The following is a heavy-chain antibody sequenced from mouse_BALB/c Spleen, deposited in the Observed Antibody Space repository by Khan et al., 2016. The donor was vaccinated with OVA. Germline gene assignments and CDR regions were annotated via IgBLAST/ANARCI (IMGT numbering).Heavy chain of an antibody. J-gene: IGHJ4*01. CDR3: ARGGAAYDRNDGGAMEY. D-gene: IGHD2-12*01. CDR2: INTHSGVP. CDR1: GYTFTTAG. Sequence: QIQLVQSGPELKKPGETVRISCKASGYTFTTAGIQWVQQMPGKGLKWIGWINTHSGVPKYAEDFKGRFAFSLEISVNTAYLQITNLNNEDTATYFCARGGAAYDRNDGGAMEYWGQGTSVTGSS. V-gene: IGHV9-4*02.